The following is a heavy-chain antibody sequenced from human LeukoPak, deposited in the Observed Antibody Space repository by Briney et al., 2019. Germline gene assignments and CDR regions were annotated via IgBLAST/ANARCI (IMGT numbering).Heavy chain of an antibody. J-gene: IGHJ4*02. CDR2: INPSGGST. CDR1: GYTFTSYY. D-gene: IGHD4-23*01. CDR3: ARASDGGNPAVDY. V-gene: IGHV1-46*01. Sequence: ASVKVSCKASGYTFTSYYMHWVRQAPAQGLEWMGTINPSGGSTSYAQKFQGRVTMTRDTSTSTVYMELSRLRSEDTAVYYCARASDGGNPAVDYWGQGTLVTVSS.